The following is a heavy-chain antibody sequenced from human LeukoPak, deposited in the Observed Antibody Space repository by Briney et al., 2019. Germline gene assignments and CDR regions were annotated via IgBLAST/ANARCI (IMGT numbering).Heavy chain of an antibody. Sequence: SEALSLTCTVSGGTIRSYYWSWIRQPPGKGLEWIGNIYYSGSTNVHPSLKSRVTISVDTSKNQLSLDLSSVTTADTAVYYCARDLGGNPWYFDYWGQGILVTVSP. D-gene: IGHD1-14*01. CDR2: IYYSGST. J-gene: IGHJ4*02. V-gene: IGHV4-59*01. CDR3: ARDLGGNPWYFDY. CDR1: GGTIRSYY.